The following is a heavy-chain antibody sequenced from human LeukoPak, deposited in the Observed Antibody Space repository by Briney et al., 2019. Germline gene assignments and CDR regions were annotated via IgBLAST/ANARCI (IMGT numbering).Heavy chain of an antibody. Sequence: PSETLSLTCAVYGGSFSGYYWSWIRQPPGKGLEWIGEINHSGSTNYNPSLKSRVTISVDASKNQFSLKLSSVTAADTAVYYCARTFERSEREVAGGIDHWGQGTLVTVSS. D-gene: IGHD5-12*01. CDR1: GGSFSGYY. CDR3: ARTFERSEREVAGGIDH. CDR2: INHSGST. J-gene: IGHJ4*02. V-gene: IGHV4-34*01.